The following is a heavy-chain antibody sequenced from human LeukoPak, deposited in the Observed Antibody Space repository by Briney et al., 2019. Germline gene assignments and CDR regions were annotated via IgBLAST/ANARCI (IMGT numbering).Heavy chain of an antibody. V-gene: IGHV1-24*01. CDR3: APDVTYSTKTRRWFE. CDR1: GYTLTELS. J-gene: IGHJ4*02. D-gene: IGHD3-10*01. CDR2: FDPEDDDI. Sequence: ASVKVSCKVSGYTLTELSIHWVRQAPGKGLEWLGGFDPEDDDIVYAQTFQGRIIMTEDTSTNTAYMELSSLRSEDTALYFCAPDVTYSTKTRRWFEWGQGTLVTVSS.